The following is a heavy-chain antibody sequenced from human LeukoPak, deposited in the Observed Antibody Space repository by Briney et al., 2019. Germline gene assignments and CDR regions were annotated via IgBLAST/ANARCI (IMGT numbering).Heavy chain of an antibody. CDR1: GYTFTDYY. CDR2: INPKTGGT. CDR3: AMVSGLGYFDY. Sequence: ASVKVSCKSSGYTFTDYYMHWVRQAPGQGLEWMGWINPKTGGTNYAQKFQGRVTMTRDTSISTIRTAYMELSRLRSDDTAVYYCAMVSGLGYFDYWGQGTLVTVSS. J-gene: IGHJ4*02. D-gene: IGHD2/OR15-2a*01. V-gene: IGHV1-2*02.